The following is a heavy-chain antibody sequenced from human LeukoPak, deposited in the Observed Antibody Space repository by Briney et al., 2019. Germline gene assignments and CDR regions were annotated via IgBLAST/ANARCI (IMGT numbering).Heavy chain of an antibody. CDR1: GFTFSSYW. J-gene: IGHJ4*02. V-gene: IGHV3-23*03. D-gene: IGHD1-26*01. CDR2: IYSGGST. CDR3: AKYGPSGTYLGDY. Sequence: GGSLRLSCAASGFTFSSYWMSWVRQAPGKGLEWVSVIYSGGSTYYADSVKGRFTISRDNSRNTLYLRMSGLRADDTAVYYCAKYGPSGTYLGDYWGPGTLVTVSS.